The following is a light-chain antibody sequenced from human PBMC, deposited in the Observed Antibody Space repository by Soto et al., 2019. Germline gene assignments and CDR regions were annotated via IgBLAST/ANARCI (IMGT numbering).Light chain of an antibody. CDR3: QQCYSPPLS. CDR2: GAS. V-gene: IGKV1-39*01. J-gene: IGKJ4*01. CDR1: QDITGR. Sequence: GETVTITCRASQDITGRGXXYXXTXGXXXKXXIYGASNWEGGVPSRFSGSGSGTDFSLTISGLQPEDFASYYCQQCYSPPLSFGGGTKVDIK.